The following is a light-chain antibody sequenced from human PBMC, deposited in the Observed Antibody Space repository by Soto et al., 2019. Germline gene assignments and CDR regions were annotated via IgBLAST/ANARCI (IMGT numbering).Light chain of an antibody. Sequence: EVVLTQSPATLSLSPGERATLSCRASQSVFGYLAWYQHKPGQAPRLLIYDAYKRATGVPARFSGSGSETDFTLIISSLEPQDFAVYYCQQRSDSPPLTFGGGPKVDIK. V-gene: IGKV3-11*01. J-gene: IGKJ4*01. CDR3: QQRSDSPPLT. CDR2: DAY. CDR1: QSVFGY.